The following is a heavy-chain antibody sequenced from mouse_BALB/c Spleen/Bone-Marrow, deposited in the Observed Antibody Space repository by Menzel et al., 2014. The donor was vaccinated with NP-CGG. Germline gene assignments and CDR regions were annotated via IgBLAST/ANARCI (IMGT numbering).Heavy chain of an antibody. CDR2: INPDSSTI. Sequence: EVKVEESGGGLVQPGGSLKLSCAASGFDFSRYWMSWVRQAPGKGLEWIGEINPDSSTINYTPSLKDKFIISRDNAKNTLYLQMSKVRSEDTALHYCARQGYYGKGDYWGQGTTLTVSS. CDR1: GFDFSRYW. CDR3: ARQGYYGKGDY. V-gene: IGHV4-1*02. D-gene: IGHD2-1*01. J-gene: IGHJ2*01.